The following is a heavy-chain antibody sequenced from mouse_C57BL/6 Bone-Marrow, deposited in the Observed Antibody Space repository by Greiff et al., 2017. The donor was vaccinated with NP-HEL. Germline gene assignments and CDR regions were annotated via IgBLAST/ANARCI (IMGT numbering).Heavy chain of an antibody. J-gene: IGHJ3*01. CDR3: ARPDGSAWFAY. CDR2: ISSGGSYT. CDR1: GFTFSSYG. D-gene: IGHD1-1*01. V-gene: IGHV5-6*01. Sequence: EVQLQESGGDLVKPGGSLKLSCAASGFTFSSYGMSWVRQTPDKRLEWVATISSGGSYTYYPDSVKGRFTISRDNAKNTRYLQMSSLKSEDTAMYYCARPDGSAWFAYWGQGTLVTVSA.